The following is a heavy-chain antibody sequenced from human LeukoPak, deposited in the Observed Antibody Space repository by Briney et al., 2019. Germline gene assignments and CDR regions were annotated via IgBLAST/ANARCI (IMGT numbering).Heavy chain of an antibody. CDR3: ARDRIGYCSGGSCYKGGAFDI. CDR2: ISAYNGNT. D-gene: IGHD2-15*01. CDR1: GYTFTSYG. V-gene: IGHV1-18*01. J-gene: IGHJ3*02. Sequence: ASVKVSCKASGYTFTSYGISWVRQAPGQGLEWMGWISAYNGNTSYAQKFQGRVTMTRDTSTSTVYMELSSLRSEDTAVYYCARDRIGYCSGGSCYKGGAFDIWGQGTMVTVSS.